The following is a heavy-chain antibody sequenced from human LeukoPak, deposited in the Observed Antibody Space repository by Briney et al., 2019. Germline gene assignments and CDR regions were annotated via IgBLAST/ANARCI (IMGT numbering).Heavy chain of an antibody. D-gene: IGHD2/OR15-2a*01. CDR2: ISGSSGST. Sequence: GSLRLSCAASGFTFSSYAMSWVRQAPGKGLEWVSAISGSSGSTYYADSVKGRFTISRDNSKNTLYLQMNSLRAEDTAVYYCANGRNRAFDYWGQGTLVTVSS. V-gene: IGHV3-23*01. CDR3: ANGRNRAFDY. CDR1: GFTFSSYA. J-gene: IGHJ4*02.